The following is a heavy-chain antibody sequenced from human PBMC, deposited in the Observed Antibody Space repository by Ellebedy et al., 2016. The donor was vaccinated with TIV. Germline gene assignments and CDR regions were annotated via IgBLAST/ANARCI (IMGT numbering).Heavy chain of an antibody. V-gene: IGHV3-48*04. D-gene: IGHD1/OR15-1a*01. CDR3: AKEAKEHAGPWYLDL. CDR2: ISSSSSTI. Sequence: PGGSLRLSCAVSGITFSDYNMNWVRQAPGKGLEWVSYISSSSSTIYYADSVKGRFTISRDNAYNSLYLQMNSLRAEDTAVYYCAKEAKEHAGPWYLDLWGRGTLVTVSS. CDR1: GITFSDYN. J-gene: IGHJ2*01.